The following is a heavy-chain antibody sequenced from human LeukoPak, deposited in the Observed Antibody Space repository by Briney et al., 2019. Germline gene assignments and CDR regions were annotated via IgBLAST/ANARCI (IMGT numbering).Heavy chain of an antibody. Sequence: ASVKVSCKVSGYTLTELSMHWVRQDPGKGLEWMGGFDPEDGETIYAQKFQGRVTMTEDTSTDTAYMEQSSLRSEDTAVYYCETHRSVDTAMALDYWGQGTLVTVSS. CDR1: GYTLTELS. V-gene: IGHV1-24*01. J-gene: IGHJ4*02. CDR2: FDPEDGET. D-gene: IGHD5-18*01. CDR3: ETHRSVDTAMALDY.